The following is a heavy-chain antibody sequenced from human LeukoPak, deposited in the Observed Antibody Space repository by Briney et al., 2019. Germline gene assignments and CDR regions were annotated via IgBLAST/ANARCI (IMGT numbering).Heavy chain of an antibody. Sequence: SETLSLTCTVSGGSLRSYYWTWIRQPPGKGLEWIWNIHSSGSTNHNPSLKSRVTISVDTSKNQFSLKLSSVTAADTAVYYCARGFLTSDAFDIWGQGTMVTVSS. V-gene: IGHV4-4*09. J-gene: IGHJ3*02. CDR3: ARGFLTSDAFDI. CDR1: GGSLRSYY. CDR2: IHSSGST. D-gene: IGHD3-9*01.